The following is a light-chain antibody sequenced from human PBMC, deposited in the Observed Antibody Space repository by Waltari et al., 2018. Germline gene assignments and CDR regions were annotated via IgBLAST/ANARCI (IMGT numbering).Light chain of an antibody. V-gene: IGLV2-23*02. CDR3: CSYAGSSTLV. CDR2: EVS. Sequence: QSALTQPASVSGSPGQSITIPCTGTSSDVGSYNLVFWYQQNPGKAPKLMIYEVSNRPSGVSNRFSGSKSGNTASLTISGLQAEDEADYYCCSYAGSSTLVFGGGTKLTVL. J-gene: IGLJ2*01. CDR1: SSDVGSYNL.